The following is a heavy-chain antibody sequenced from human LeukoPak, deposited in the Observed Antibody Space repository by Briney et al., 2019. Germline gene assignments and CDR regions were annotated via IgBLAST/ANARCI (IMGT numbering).Heavy chain of an antibody. V-gene: IGHV3-9*01. Sequence: GGSLRLSCEASGFSFDDYAMHWVRQAPGKGLEWVAGISRNSYNIAYGDSVKGRFTISRDNAKKSLSLQMNSLGTEDTAFYYCAKSRDDGTGYYYDYWGQGVLVTVAS. J-gene: IGHJ4*02. CDR1: GFSFDDYA. CDR3: AKSRDDGTGYYYDY. CDR2: ISRNSYNI. D-gene: IGHD3-9*01.